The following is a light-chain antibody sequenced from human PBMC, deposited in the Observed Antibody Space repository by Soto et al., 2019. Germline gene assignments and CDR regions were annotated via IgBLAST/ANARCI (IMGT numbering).Light chain of an antibody. Sequence: QMTQSPSTLSASVGDRVTITCRASQSISSWLAWYQQKPGKAPKVLIFDASSLESGVPSRFSGSGSATEFTLTISSLQPDDFATYYCQQYSTYPWTFGQGTNVDIK. CDR3: QQYSTYPWT. CDR1: QSISSW. J-gene: IGKJ1*01. V-gene: IGKV1-5*01. CDR2: DAS.